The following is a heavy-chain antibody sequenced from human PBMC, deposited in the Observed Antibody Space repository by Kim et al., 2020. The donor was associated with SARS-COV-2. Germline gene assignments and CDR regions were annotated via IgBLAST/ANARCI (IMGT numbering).Heavy chain of an antibody. V-gene: IGHV1-69*13. CDR2: IIPIFGTA. Sequence: SVKVSCKASGGTFSSYAISWVRQAPGQGLEWMGGIIPIFGTANYAQKFQGRVTITADESTSTAYMELSSLRSEDTAVYYCAREGLPYYYGMDVWGQGTTVTVSS. J-gene: IGHJ6*02. CDR3: AREGLPYYYGMDV. D-gene: IGHD2-15*01. CDR1: GGTFSSYA.